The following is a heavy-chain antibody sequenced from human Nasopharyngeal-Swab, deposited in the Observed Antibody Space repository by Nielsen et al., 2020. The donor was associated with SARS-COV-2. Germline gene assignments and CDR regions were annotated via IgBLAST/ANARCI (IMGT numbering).Heavy chain of an antibody. CDR3: ARDQRYSPRRLNYYYYYYMDV. J-gene: IGHJ6*03. CDR1: GFTVSINY. CDR2: IYSGGST. Sequence: GESLKISCAASGFTVSINYMSWVRQAPGKGLEWVSVIYSGGSTYYADSVKGRFTISRDNSKNTLYLQMNSLRAEDTAVYYCARDQRYSPRRLNYYYYYYMDVWGKGTTVTVSS. D-gene: IGHD5-18*01. V-gene: IGHV3-66*02.